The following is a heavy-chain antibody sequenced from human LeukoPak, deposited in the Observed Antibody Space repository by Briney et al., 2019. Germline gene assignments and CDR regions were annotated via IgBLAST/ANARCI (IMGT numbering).Heavy chain of an antibody. D-gene: IGHD4-17*01. CDR2: ISYDGSNK. CDR3: ARGQTTMTN. Sequence: GRSLRLSCAASGFTFSSYGMHWVRQAPGKGLEWVAVISYDGSNKYYADSVKGRFTISRDNSKNTLYLQMNSLRAEDTAVYYCARGQTTMTNWGQGTLVTVSS. J-gene: IGHJ4*02. V-gene: IGHV3-30*03. CDR1: GFTFSSYG.